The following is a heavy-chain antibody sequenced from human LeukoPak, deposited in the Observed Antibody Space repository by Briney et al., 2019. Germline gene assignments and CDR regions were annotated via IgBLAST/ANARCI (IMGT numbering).Heavy chain of an antibody. Sequence: SETLSLTCTVSGSSISSSSYYWGWIRQPPGKGLEWIGSIYYSGSTYYNPSLKSRVTISVDTSKNQFSLKLSSVTAADTAVYYCARGLVGATTAWFDPWGQGTLVTVSS. CDR1: GSSISSSSYY. D-gene: IGHD1-26*01. CDR2: IYYSGST. J-gene: IGHJ5*02. CDR3: ARGLVGATTAWFDP. V-gene: IGHV4-39*01.